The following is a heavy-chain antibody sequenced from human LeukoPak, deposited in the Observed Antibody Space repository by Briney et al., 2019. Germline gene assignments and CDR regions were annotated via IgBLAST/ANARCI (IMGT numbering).Heavy chain of an antibody. CDR3: ARDGNRRMYYYDKVGDY. CDR1: NYTFTSYG. D-gene: IGHD3-22*01. J-gene: IGHJ4*02. Sequence: GASVKVSCKVSNYTFTSYGLSWVRQAPGQGPEWMGWISAYNGNTNYAQKLQGRVTMTTDTSTSTAYMELSSLRSEDTAVYYCARDGNRRMYYYDKVGDYWGQGTLVTVSS. V-gene: IGHV1-18*01. CDR2: ISAYNGNT.